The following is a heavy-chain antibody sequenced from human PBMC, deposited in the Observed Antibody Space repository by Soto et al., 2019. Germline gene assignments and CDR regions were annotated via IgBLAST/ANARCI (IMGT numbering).Heavy chain of an antibody. CDR3: ARVSYLVGATTGDF. CDR2: INHSGST. CDR1: GGSFSGYY. D-gene: IGHD1-26*01. Sequence: SETLSLTCAVYGGSFSGYYWSWIRQPPGKGLEWIGEINHSGSTNYNPSLKSRVTISVDTSKHQFSLKLSSVTAADTAVYYCARVSYLVGATTGDFCDPATLVT. V-gene: IGHV4-34*01. J-gene: IGHJ4*02.